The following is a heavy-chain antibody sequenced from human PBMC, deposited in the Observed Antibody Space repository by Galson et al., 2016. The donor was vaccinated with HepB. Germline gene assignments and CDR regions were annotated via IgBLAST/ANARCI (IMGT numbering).Heavy chain of an antibody. CDR1: GYTFIGYY. CDR2: INPNSGGT. CDR3: ASSTGKYFDY. Sequence: SVKVSCKASGYTFIGYYMHWVRQAPGQGLEWMGRINPNSGGTNYAQRFQGRVTMTRDTSISTVYMELSRLTSDDTAVVYCASSTGKYFDYWGRGTLVTLSS. J-gene: IGHJ4*02. D-gene: IGHD4-17*01. V-gene: IGHV1-2*06.